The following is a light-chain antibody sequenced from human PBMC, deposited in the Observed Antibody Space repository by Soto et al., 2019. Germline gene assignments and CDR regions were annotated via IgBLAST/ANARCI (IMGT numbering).Light chain of an antibody. CDR1: SSNVGTYA. V-gene: IGLV1-44*01. J-gene: IGLJ2*01. CDR3: STWDYGLSGHVV. Sequence: QSVLTQEASVSGTVGQKVTLSCTGTSSNVGTYAVGWHQQISHGATKTVMFGNSLPSGIPDRFSGSKSGTTASLTISGLLPEDEADYYCSTWDYGLSGHVVIGGGTKLTVL. CDR2: GNS.